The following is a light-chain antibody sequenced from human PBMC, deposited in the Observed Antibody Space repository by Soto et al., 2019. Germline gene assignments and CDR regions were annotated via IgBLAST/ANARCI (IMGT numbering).Light chain of an antibody. Sequence: QSVLTQPPSASGTPGQRVTISCSGSSSNIGSNSVNWYQQLPGTAPKLLIYSTNQRPSGVPDRFSGSKSDTSASLAISGLQSEDEADYCCAAWDDSLNGEVVFGGGTKLTVL. V-gene: IGLV1-44*01. CDR2: STN. CDR1: SSNIGSNS. J-gene: IGLJ2*01. CDR3: AAWDDSLNGEVV.